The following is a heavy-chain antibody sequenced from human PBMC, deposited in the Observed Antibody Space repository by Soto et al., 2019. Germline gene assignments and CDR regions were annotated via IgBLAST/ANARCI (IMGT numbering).Heavy chain of an antibody. J-gene: IGHJ4*02. D-gene: IGHD6-19*01. CDR2: IYPGDSDT. V-gene: IGHV5-51*01. Sequence: GESLKISCKGSGYSFTSYWIGWVRQMPGKGLEWMGIIYPGDSDTRYSPSFQGQVTISADKSISTAYLQWSSLKASDTAMYYCARHRIAVAGTAPFDYWGQGTLVTVSS. CDR3: ARHRIAVAGTAPFDY. CDR1: GYSFTSYW.